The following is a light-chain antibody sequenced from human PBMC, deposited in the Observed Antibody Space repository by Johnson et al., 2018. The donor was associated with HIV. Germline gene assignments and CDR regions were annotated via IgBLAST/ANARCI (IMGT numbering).Light chain of an antibody. CDR3: GTWDSRLRAGF. V-gene: IGLV1-51*01. Sequence: QSVLTQPPSVSVAPGQKVTISCSGSSSNIGNNYVSWYQQFLGTAPKLLIYDNNKRPSGIPDRFSGSKSCTSATLGITGLQTGDEADYYCGTWDSRLRAGFFGTGTKVTVL. CDR1: SSNIGNNY. J-gene: IGLJ1*01. CDR2: DNN.